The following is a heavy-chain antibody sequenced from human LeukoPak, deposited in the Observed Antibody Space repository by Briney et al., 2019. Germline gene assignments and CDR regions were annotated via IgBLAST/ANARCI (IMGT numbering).Heavy chain of an antibody. CDR3: ARALGSDYGDYEGDDY. CDR1: GYTFTSYG. Sequence: ASVKVSCKASGYTFTSYGISWVRQAPEQGLEWMGWISAYNGNTNYAQKLQGRVTMTTDTSTSTAYMELRSLRSDDTAVYYCARALGSDYGDYEGDDYWGQGTLVTVSS. CDR2: ISAYNGNT. J-gene: IGHJ4*02. D-gene: IGHD4-17*01. V-gene: IGHV1-18*01.